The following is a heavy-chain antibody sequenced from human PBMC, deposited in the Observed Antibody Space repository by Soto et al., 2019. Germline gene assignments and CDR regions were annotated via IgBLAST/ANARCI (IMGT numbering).Heavy chain of an antibody. J-gene: IGHJ6*02. D-gene: IGHD1-26*01. CDR2: IDWDDDK. CDR3: ARTPHWEVVGATTIYYYYGMDV. CDR1: GFSLSTSGMC. V-gene: IGHV2-70*01. Sequence: SGPTLVNPTHTRTLTCTFSGFSLSTSGMCVSWIRQPPGKALEWLALIDWDDDKYYSTSLKTRLTISKDTSKNQVVLTMTNMDPVDTATYYCARTPHWEVVGATTIYYYYGMDVWGQGPTVTDSS.